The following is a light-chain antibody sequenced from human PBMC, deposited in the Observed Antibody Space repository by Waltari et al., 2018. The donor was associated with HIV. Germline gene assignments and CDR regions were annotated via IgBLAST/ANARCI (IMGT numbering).Light chain of an antibody. CDR3: TSYTTTSCYV. Sequence: QSALTQYPSVSGSPGQSITIPCTGTSSDAGGHNFVSWYQHHPAKAPTLMIYEVITRHSGVSHRFSGSNSANAASLTISGIQPEDEADYYCTSYTTTSCYVFGTGTKVTVL. J-gene: IGLJ1*01. CDR2: EVI. CDR1: SSDAGGHNF. V-gene: IGLV2-14*01.